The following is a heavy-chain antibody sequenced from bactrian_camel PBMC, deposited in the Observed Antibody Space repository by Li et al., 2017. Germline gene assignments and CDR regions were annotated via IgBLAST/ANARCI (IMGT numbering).Heavy chain of an antibody. CDR3: AAQSSVRPTCATLWGDFAY. CDR2: INSGAGST. J-gene: IGHJ6*01. Sequence: HVQLVESGGGSVQAGTSVTLACVVPGLAYATHCVAWFRQGQGKEREGVAAINSGAGSTYYPDAAKGRFTISQDSAKSTVYLQISSLEPEDTAMYYCAAQSSVRPTCATLWGDFAYWGLGTQVTVS. CDR1: GLAYATHC. V-gene: IGHV3S1*01. D-gene: IGHD2*01.